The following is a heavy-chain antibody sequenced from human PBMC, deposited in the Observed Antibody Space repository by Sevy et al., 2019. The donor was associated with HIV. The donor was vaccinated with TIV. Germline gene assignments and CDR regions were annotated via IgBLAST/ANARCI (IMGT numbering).Heavy chain of an antibody. Sequence: GGSLRLSCAASGFIVSSNYMSWVRQAPGKGLEWVSVIYSGGSTYYADSVKGRFTISRDNSKNTLYLQMNSLRAEDTAVYYCATDRNTAMVIGMDVWGQGTTVTVSS. CDR2: IYSGGST. J-gene: IGHJ6*02. CDR3: ATDRNTAMVIGMDV. D-gene: IGHD5-18*01. CDR1: GFIVSSNY. V-gene: IGHV3-53*01.